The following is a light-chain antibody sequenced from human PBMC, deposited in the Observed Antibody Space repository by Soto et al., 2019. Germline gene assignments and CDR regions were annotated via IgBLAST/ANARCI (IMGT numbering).Light chain of an antibody. Sequence: QSALTQPASVSGSPGQSITISCAGTSSDVGGYTYVSWYQQHPGNAPKLMIYDVSNRPSGVSNRFSGSKSGNTASLTISGFEAEDEVDYYCTSYTSSSTPYVFGGGTKLTVL. V-gene: IGLV2-14*01. CDR2: DVS. CDR1: SSDVGGYTY. CDR3: TSYTSSSTPYV. J-gene: IGLJ1*01.